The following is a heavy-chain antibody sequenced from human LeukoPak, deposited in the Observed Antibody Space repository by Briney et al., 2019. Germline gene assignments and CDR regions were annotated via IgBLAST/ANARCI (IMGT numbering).Heavy chain of an antibody. Sequence: GGSLRLSCAASGFTFSSYGMHWVRQAPDKGLEWVAVISYDGSNKYYADSVKGRFTISRDNSKNTLYLQMNSLRAEDTAVYYCAKDIVVVPAAITYYYYYGMDVWGQGTTVTVSS. CDR2: ISYDGSNK. J-gene: IGHJ6*02. CDR1: GFTFSSYG. V-gene: IGHV3-30*18. CDR3: AKDIVVVPAAITYYYYYGMDV. D-gene: IGHD2-2*01.